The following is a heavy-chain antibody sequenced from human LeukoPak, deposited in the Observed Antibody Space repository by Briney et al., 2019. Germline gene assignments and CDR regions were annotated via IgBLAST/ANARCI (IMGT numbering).Heavy chain of an antibody. CDR2: IYTSGST. CDR3: AGGRIAVAGTGAFDI. D-gene: IGHD6-19*01. CDR1: GGSISSGSYY. V-gene: IGHV4-61*02. J-gene: IGHJ3*02. Sequence: SETLSLTCPVSGGSISSGSYYWSWIRQPAGKGLEWIGRIYTSGSTNYNPSLKSRVTISVDTSKNQFSLKLSSVTAADTAVYYCAGGRIAVAGTGAFDIWGQGTMVTVSS.